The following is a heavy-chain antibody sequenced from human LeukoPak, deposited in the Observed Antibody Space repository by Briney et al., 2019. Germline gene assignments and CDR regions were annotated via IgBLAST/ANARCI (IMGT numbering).Heavy chain of an antibody. J-gene: IGHJ5*02. CDR3: ARESLLKWFDP. CDR1: GVSISSYC. CDR2: IYYSGST. Sequence: SETLSLTCTGSGVSISSYCWSWLRQPPGTGLEWVGYIYYSGSTNYNPALKSRVTISVDTSKNQFSLKLSSVAAADTAVYYCARESLLKWFDPWGQGTLVTVSS. V-gene: IGHV4-59*01.